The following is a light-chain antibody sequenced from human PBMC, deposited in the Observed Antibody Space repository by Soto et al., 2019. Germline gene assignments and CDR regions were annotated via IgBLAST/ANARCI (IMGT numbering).Light chain of an antibody. CDR2: GNS. CDR3: QSYDSSLSGYNYV. Sequence: QSVLTQRRAVSWAPGQRVTISCTGSSSNIGAGYDVHWYQQLPGTAPKLLIYGNSNRPSGVPDRFSGSKSGTSASLAITGLQAEDEADYYCQSYDSSLSGYNYVFGTGTKVTVL. CDR1: SSNIGAGYD. J-gene: IGLJ1*01. V-gene: IGLV1-40*01.